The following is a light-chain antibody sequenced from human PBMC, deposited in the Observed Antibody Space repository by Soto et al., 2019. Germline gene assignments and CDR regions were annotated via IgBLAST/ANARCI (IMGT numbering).Light chain of an antibody. CDR3: QQYGSSPYT. Sequence: EIVLTQSPGTLSLSPGERATLSCRASQSVSSSYLAWYQQKPGQAPRLLIYGASSMATCIPHRFPGSGSGTDFTLTISRLEPEDFPVYYFQQYGSSPYTFGQRTQLPIK. CDR1: QSVSSSY. CDR2: GAS. J-gene: IGKJ2*01. V-gene: IGKV3-20*01.